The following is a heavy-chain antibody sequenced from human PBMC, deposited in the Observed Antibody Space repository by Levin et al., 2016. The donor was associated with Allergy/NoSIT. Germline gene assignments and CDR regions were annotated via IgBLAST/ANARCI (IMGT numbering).Heavy chain of an antibody. CDR2: IYYSGST. J-gene: IGHJ3*02. V-gene: IGHV4-31*02. D-gene: IGHD3-22*01. Sequence: WIRQPPGKGLEWIGYIYYSGSTYYNPSLKSRVTISVDTSKNQFSLKLSSVTAADTAVYYCARVSGYRSVNDAFDIWGQGTMVTVSS. CDR3: ARVSGYRSVNDAFDI.